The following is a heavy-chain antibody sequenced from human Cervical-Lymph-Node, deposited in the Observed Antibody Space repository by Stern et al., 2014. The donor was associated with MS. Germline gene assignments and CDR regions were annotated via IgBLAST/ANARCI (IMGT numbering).Heavy chain of an antibody. J-gene: IGHJ3*02. CDR1: GYTFTSYG. CDR2: ISSYNGNT. D-gene: IGHD2-15*01. V-gene: IGHV1-18*01. Sequence: QVQLVQSGAEVKKPGASVKVYCKASGYTFTSYGMSWVRQATGQGLEWIGWISSYNGNTNSAQKLQGRVTMTTDTSTSTAYMELRSLRSDDPAVYYCARGLLGSENAFDIWGQGTMVTVSS. CDR3: ARGLLGSENAFDI.